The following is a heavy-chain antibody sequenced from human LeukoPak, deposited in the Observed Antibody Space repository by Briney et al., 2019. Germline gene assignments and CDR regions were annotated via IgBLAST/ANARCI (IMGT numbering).Heavy chain of an antibody. J-gene: IGHJ4*02. D-gene: IGHD6-13*01. CDR2: INHSGST. V-gene: IGHV4-34*01. CDR1: GGSFSDYY. Sequence: SETLSLTCAVYGGSFSDYYWSWIRQPPGKGLEWIGEINHSGSTNYNPSLKSRVTISVDTSKNQFSLKLSSVTAADTAVYYCAREGAAASFDYWGQGTLVTVSS. CDR3: AREGAAASFDY.